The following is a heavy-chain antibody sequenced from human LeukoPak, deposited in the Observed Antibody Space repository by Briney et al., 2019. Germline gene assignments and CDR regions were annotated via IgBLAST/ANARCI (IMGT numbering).Heavy chain of an antibody. V-gene: IGHV3-30*04. CDR3: ATSVVVTDPFDY. CDR2: ISYDGSNK. J-gene: IGHJ4*02. CDR1: GFTFISYA. Sequence: PGGSLRLSCAASGFTFISYAMHWVRQAPGKGLEWVAVISYDGSNKYYADSVKGRFTISRDNSKNTLYLQMNSLRAEDTAVYFCATSVVVTDPFDYWGQGTLVTVSS. D-gene: IGHD2-21*02.